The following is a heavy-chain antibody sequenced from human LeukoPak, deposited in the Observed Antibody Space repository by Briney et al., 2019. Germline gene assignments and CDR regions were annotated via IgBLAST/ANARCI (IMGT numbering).Heavy chain of an antibody. J-gene: IGHJ4*02. Sequence: GGSLRLSCAASGFTFSSYSMNWVRQAPGKGLEWVSSISSSSSYIYYADSVKGRFTISRDNAKNSLYLQMNSLRAEDTAVYYCAWSYYDSSGRPRSIDYWGQGTLVTVSS. CDR2: ISSSSSYI. CDR3: AWSYYDSSGRPRSIDY. CDR1: GFTFSSYS. V-gene: IGHV3-21*01. D-gene: IGHD3-22*01.